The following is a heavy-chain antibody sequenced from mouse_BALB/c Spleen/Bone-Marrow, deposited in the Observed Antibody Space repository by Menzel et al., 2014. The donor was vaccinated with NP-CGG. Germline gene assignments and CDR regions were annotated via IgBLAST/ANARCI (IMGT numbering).Heavy chain of an antibody. V-gene: IGHV1S34*01. CDR2: ISCYNGAT. Sequence: LVKTGASVKISCKASGYSFTGYYMHWVKQSHGKSLEWIGYISCYNGATSYNQKFKGKATFTVDTSSSTAYMQFNSLTSGDSAVYYCARGGVPGAMDYWGQGTSVTVSS. CDR1: GYSFTGYY. D-gene: IGHD2-14*01. CDR3: ARGGVPGAMDY. J-gene: IGHJ4*01.